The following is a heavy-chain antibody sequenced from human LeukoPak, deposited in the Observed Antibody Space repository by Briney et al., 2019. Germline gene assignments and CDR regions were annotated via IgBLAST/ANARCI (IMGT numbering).Heavy chain of an antibody. CDR2: IYTSGST. J-gene: IGHJ4*02. CDR3: ARGPYCGGDCYFAY. Sequence: SETLSLTCTVSGGSISSYYWSWIRQPAGKGLEWIGRIYTSGSTYYNPSLKSRVTMSVDTSKNQFSLRLSSVTAADTAVYFCARGPYCGGDCYFAYWGQGTLVTVSS. D-gene: IGHD2-21*02. CDR1: GGSISSYY. V-gene: IGHV4-4*07.